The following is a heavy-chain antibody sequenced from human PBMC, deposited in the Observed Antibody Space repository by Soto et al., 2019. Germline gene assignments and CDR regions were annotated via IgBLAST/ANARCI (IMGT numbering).Heavy chain of an antibody. CDR3: ARQNSGVPNHAGSYDW. J-gene: IGHJ4*02. CDR1: GFTVSTNY. D-gene: IGHD1-26*01. CDR2: LYSAGNT. Sequence: GGSLRLSCAASGFTVSTNYMSWVRQAPGKGLEWVSVLYSAGNTFYADSVKGRFAISRDNSKNTLYLQMNSLRAEDTALYYCARQNSGVPNHAGSYDWWGQGTLVTVSS. V-gene: IGHV3-66*04.